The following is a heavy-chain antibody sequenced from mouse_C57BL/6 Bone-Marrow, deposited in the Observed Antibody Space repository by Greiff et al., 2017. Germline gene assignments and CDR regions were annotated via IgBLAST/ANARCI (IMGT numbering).Heavy chain of an antibody. CDR2: IRSKSNNYAT. J-gene: IGHJ1*03. CDR1: GFSFNTYA. CDR3: VRQGYYRRGYWYFDV. V-gene: IGHV10-1*01. D-gene: IGHD1-1*01. Sequence: EVKLVESGGGLVQPKGSLKLSCAASGFSFNTYAMNWVRQAPGKGLEWVARIRSKSNNYATYYADSVKDRFTISRDDSESMLYLQMNNLKTEDTAMYYCVRQGYYRRGYWYFDVWGTGTTVTVSS.